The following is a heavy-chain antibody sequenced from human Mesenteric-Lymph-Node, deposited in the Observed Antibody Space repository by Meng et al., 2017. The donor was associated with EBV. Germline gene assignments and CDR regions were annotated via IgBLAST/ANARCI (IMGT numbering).Heavy chain of an antibody. V-gene: IGHV4-39*01. CDR1: GGSISSSSYY. Sequence: LDRQESGPGLVTPSETLSPPCTVSGGSISSSSYYWGWIRQPPGKGLEWIGSIFHSGSSYYNPSLKSRVTISVDTSKNQFSLKLSSVTAADTAVYYCARRGIAAAVGRFDPWGQGTLVTVSS. CDR3: ARRGIAAAVGRFDP. J-gene: IGHJ5*02. CDR2: IFHSGSS. D-gene: IGHD6-13*01.